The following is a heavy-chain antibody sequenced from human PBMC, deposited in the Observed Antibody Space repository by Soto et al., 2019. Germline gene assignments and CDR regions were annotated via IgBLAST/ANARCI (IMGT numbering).Heavy chain of an antibody. CDR1: GFTFTNYG. J-gene: IGHJ1*01. CDR3: TKVWAPPYCSRSSFLPAGAY. D-gene: IGHD2-15*01. V-gene: IGHV3-30*18. CDR2: ISYDGSKR. Sequence: QVQLVESGGGVVQPGRSLRLSCEGSGFTFTNYGLHWVRQAPGKGLEWVAVISYDGSKRYYADSVKGRFTISRDNSKDIMYFQKEGLREVDTAMYDCTKVWAPPYCSRSSFLPAGAYWCQGTLVTVSS.